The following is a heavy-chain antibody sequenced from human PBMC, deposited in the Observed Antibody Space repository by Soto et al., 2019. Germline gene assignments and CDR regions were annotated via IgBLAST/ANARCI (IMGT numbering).Heavy chain of an antibody. Sequence: LSLTCAVSCGSISSGGYSWSWIRQPPGKGLEWIGYIYHSGYTYYNPSLKSRVTISVDRSKNQFSLKLSSVTAADTAVYYCARAHYGDYGYGLDVWGQGTTVTVSS. V-gene: IGHV4-30-2*01. CDR1: CGSISSGGYS. CDR2: IYHSGYT. CDR3: ARAHYGDYGYGLDV. J-gene: IGHJ6*02. D-gene: IGHD4-17*01.